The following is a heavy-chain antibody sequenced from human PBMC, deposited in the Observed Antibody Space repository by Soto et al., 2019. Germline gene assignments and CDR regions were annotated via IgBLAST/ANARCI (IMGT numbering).Heavy chain of an antibody. J-gene: IGHJ5*02. D-gene: IGHD3-10*01. CDR1: GYTFSSYG. Sequence: ASVKVSCKASGYTFSSYGISWVRQAPGQGLEWMGWISAYNGNTNYAQKLQGRVTMTTETSTSTAHMELRSLRSDDTAVYYCARDHGSGSYYQFDPWGQGTLVTVSS. CDR2: ISAYNGNT. CDR3: ARDHGSGSYYQFDP. V-gene: IGHV1-18*01.